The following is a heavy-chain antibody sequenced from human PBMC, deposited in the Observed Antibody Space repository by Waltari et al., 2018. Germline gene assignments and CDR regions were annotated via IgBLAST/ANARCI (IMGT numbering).Heavy chain of an antibody. D-gene: IGHD4-17*01. V-gene: IGHV4-30-2*01. CDR1: GGSISSASFA. CDR3: ARSYGDYAGVDY. J-gene: IGHJ4*02. Sequence: QLQESGSGLVKPSQTLSLTCAVSGGSISSASFAWSWIRQPPGKGLEWVGYIRHSGSSYYHPSLKSRVTFSVDESKNHFSLRLTSVTAADTAVYYCARSYGDYAGVDYWGQGTLVTVSS. CDR2: IRHSGSS.